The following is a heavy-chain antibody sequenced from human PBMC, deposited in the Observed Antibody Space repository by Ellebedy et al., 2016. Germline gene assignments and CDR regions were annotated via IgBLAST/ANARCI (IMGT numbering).Heavy chain of an antibody. J-gene: IGHJ5*02. Sequence: SETLSLXXAVYGGSFSGYYWSWIRQPPGKGLEWIGEINHSGSTNYNPSLKSRVTISVDTSKNQFSLKLSSVTAADTAVYYCARGPGSGEFNWFDPWGQGTLVTVSS. CDR3: ARGPGSGEFNWFDP. CDR1: GGSFSGYY. D-gene: IGHD3-10*01. CDR2: INHSGST. V-gene: IGHV4-34*01.